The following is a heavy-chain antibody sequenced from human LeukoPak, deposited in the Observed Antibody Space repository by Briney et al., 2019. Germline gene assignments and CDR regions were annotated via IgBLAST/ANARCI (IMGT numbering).Heavy chain of an antibody. CDR2: IYHSGST. Sequence: SETLSLTCTVSGGSISSSSYYWGWIRQPPGKGLEWIGEIYHSGSTNYNPSLKGRVTISVDKSKNQFSLKLSSVTAADTAVYYCARGGVGWAFDIWGQGTMVTVSS. CDR3: ARGGVGWAFDI. D-gene: IGHD2-2*03. CDR1: GGSISSSSYY. J-gene: IGHJ3*02. V-gene: IGHV4-39*07.